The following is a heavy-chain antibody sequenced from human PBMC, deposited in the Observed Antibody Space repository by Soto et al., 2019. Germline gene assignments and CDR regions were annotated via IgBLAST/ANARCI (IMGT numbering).Heavy chain of an antibody. J-gene: IGHJ5*02. D-gene: IGHD2-2*01. Sequence: GGSLRLSCAVSGFTFSSYAMSWVRQAPGKGLEWVSAISGSGGSTYYADSVKGRFTISRDNSKNTLYLQMNSLRAEDTAVYYCAKESRGVVLAARFDPWGQGTLVTVSS. CDR3: AKESRGVVLAARFDP. CDR2: ISGSGGST. V-gene: IGHV3-23*01. CDR1: GFTFSSYA.